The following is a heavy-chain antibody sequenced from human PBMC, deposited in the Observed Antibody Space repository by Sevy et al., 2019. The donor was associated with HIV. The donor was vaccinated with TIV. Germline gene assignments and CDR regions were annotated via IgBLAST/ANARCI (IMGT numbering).Heavy chain of an antibody. CDR3: ETTKDYYDSSGSPFDY. V-gene: IGHV1-24*01. Sequence: ASVKVSCKVSGYTLSQLSLHWVRQAPGKGLEWMGSFKPEDAETIYAQKFQGRVTMTGDRSTDTAYMELGSLRSEDTAVYFCETTKDYYDSSGSPFDYWGQGTLVTVSS. CDR1: GYTLSQLS. D-gene: IGHD3-22*01. CDR2: FKPEDAET. J-gene: IGHJ4*02.